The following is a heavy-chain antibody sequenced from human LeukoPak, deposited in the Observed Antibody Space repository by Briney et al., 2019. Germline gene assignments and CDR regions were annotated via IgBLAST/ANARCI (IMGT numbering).Heavy chain of an antibody. D-gene: IGHD1-1*01. V-gene: IGHV3-48*03. Sequence: GGSLRLSCEASGLTFSSYDMNWVRQAPGKGLEWVSYISSSGNLIHYADSVKGRFTFSRDNARNSLYLQMNSLRADDTAIYYCAREGVWNDFDYWGQGTLVTVSS. CDR3: AREGVWNDFDY. J-gene: IGHJ4*02. CDR2: ISSSGNLI. CDR1: GLTFSSYD.